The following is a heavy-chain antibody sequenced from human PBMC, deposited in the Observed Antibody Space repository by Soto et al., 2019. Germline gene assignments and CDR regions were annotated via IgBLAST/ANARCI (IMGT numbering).Heavy chain of an antibody. J-gene: IGHJ6*02. V-gene: IGHV1-46*01. Sequence: ASVKVSCKASGYTFTSYYMHWVRQAPGQGLEWMGIINPSGGSTSYAQKFQGRVTMTRDTSTSTVYMELSGLRSEDTAVYYCARDVSIVGATRTRYYYYGMDVWGQGTTVTVSS. CDR2: INPSGGST. CDR1: GYTFTSYY. D-gene: IGHD1-26*01. CDR3: ARDVSIVGATRTRYYYYGMDV.